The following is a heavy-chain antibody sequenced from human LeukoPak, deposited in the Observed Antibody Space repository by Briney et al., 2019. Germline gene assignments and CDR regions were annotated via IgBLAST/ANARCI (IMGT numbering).Heavy chain of an antibody. J-gene: IGHJ3*02. D-gene: IGHD4-17*01. V-gene: IGHV4-39*07. CDR3: ARVPYDYGDYSRAFDI. Sequence: SETLSLTCTVSGGSISSSSYYWGWIRQPPGKGLEWIGSIYYSGSTYYNPSLKSRVTISVDTSKNQFSLKLSSVTAADTAVYYCARVPYDYGDYSRAFDIWGQGTMVTVSS. CDR1: GGSISSSSYY. CDR2: IYYSGST.